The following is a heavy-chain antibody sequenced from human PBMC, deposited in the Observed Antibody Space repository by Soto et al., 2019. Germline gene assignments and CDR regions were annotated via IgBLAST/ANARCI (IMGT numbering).Heavy chain of an antibody. D-gene: IGHD4-17*01. V-gene: IGHV3-23*01. CDR2: ISGSGGST. Sequence: GGSLRLSCAASGFTFSSYAMSWVRQAPGKGLEWVSAISGSGGSTYYADSVKGRFTISRDNSKNTLYLQMNSLRAEDTAVYYCAKVRQAHPYGDYVGAEMFRAFDIWGQGTMVTVSS. J-gene: IGHJ3*02. CDR1: GFTFSSYA. CDR3: AKVRQAHPYGDYVGAEMFRAFDI.